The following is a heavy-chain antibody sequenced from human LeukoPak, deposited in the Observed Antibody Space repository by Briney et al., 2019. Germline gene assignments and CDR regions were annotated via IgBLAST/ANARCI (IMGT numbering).Heavy chain of an antibody. CDR1: RFTFSAYV. V-gene: IGHV3-30*04. Sequence: GGSLRLSSAASRFTFSAYVMHWVRQAPGKGLECVAVISNDGNEKYYADPGKGRFSIHRDNSKNTLYLQMTSLRTEDTAVYYCVRDGGYTGGWTYGAGDYWGEGDLVTVSS. CDR3: VRDGGYTGGWTYGAGDY. CDR2: ISNDGNEK. D-gene: IGHD2-8*02. J-gene: IGHJ4*01.